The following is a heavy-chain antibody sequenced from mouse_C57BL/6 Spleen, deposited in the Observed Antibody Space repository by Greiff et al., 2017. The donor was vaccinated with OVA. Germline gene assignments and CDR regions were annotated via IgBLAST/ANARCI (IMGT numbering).Heavy chain of an antibody. Sequence: QVHVKQPGAELVKPGASVKLSCKASGYTFTSYWMHWVKQRPGRGLEWIGRIDPNSGGTKYNEKFKSKATLTVDKPSSTAYMQLSSLTSEDSAVYYCARSDYGSSSAWFAYWGQGTLVTVSA. V-gene: IGHV1-72*01. D-gene: IGHD1-1*01. CDR2: IDPNSGGT. CDR3: ARSDYGSSSAWFAY. J-gene: IGHJ3*01. CDR1: GYTFTSYW.